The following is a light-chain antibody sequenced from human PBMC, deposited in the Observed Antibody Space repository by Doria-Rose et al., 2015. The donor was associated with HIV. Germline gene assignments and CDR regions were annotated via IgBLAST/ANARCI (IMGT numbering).Light chain of an antibody. Sequence: TQSPGTLSLSPGERATLSCRASQSVSATYLAWYQQRPGQSHRLLIYGASSRATDIPDRFSGSVSGTDFTLTISRLEPEDFAVYYCHQYASSRTFGQGTKVEIK. J-gene: IGKJ1*01. CDR3: HQYASSRT. CDR1: QSVSATY. CDR2: GAS. V-gene: IGKV3-20*01.